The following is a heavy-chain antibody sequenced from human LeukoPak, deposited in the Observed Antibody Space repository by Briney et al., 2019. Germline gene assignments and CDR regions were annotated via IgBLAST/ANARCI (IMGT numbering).Heavy chain of an antibody. J-gene: IGHJ4*02. Sequence: ASVKVSCKASGYTFTGYYMHWVRQAPGQGLEWMGWINPNSGGTNYAQKFQGRVTMTRDTSISTAYMELSGLRSDDTAVYYCARAKGMTTVTTVDYWGQGTLVTVSS. CDR3: ARAKGMTTVTTVDY. V-gene: IGHV1-2*02. CDR1: GYTFTGYY. CDR2: INPNSGGT. D-gene: IGHD4-17*01.